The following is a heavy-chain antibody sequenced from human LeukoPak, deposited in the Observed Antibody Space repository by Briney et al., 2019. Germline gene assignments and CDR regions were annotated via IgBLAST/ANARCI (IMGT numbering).Heavy chain of an antibody. V-gene: IGHV6-1*01. J-gene: IGHJ3*02. CDR1: GDSVSSNSAA. CDR3: ARLLRPGGRKGDAFDI. D-gene: IGHD1-26*01. Sequence: SQTLSLTCAISGDSVSSNSAAWNWIRQSPSRGLEWLGRTYYRPKWYNDYAVSVKSGITINPDTSKNQFSLHLLSVTPEDTAVYYCARLLRPGGRKGDAFDIWGQGTMVTVSS. CDR2: TYYRPKWYN.